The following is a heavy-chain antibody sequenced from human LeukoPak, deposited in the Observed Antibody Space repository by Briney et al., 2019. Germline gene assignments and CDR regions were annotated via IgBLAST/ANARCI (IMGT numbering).Heavy chain of an antibody. CDR2: IIPILGIA. Sequence: GASVKVSCKASGGTFSSYAISWVRQAPGQGLEWMGRIIPILGIANYAQKFQGRVTITADKSTSTAYMELSSVRSEDTAVYYCATGPSAVTTWAAFDIWGQGTMVTVSS. V-gene: IGHV1-69*04. CDR1: GGTFSSYA. J-gene: IGHJ3*02. D-gene: IGHD4-17*01. CDR3: ATGPSAVTTWAAFDI.